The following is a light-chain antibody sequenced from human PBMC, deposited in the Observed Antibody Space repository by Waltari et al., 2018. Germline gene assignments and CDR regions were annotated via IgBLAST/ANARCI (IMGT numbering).Light chain of an antibody. CDR2: PAN. J-gene: IGLJ3*02. CDR3: CSYAANYTPNWG. CDR1: RRDIGAYKY. Sequence: QSALTQPRSVSGSPGQSVTISCTGSRRDIGAYKYVYCYQQHPGKAPRLIIYPANKRPSLVTDCCVGANSGNAASLTISGLQADDEADYSCCSYAANYTPNWGVGGGTKLTVL. V-gene: IGLV2-11*01.